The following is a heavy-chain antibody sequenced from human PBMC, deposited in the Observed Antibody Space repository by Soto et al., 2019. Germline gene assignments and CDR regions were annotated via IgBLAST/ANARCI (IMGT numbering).Heavy chain of an antibody. CDR2: ISGSGGST. CDR1: GFTFSSYA. Sequence: EVPLLESGGGLVQPGGSLRLSCAASGFTFSSYAMSWVRQAPGKGLEWVSAISGSGGSTYYADSVKGRVTISRDNSKNTLYLQMNSLRAEDTVVYYCGSSSWSAPFDYWGQGAPVTVSS. D-gene: IGHD6-13*01. V-gene: IGHV3-23*01. CDR3: GSSSWSAPFDY. J-gene: IGHJ4*02.